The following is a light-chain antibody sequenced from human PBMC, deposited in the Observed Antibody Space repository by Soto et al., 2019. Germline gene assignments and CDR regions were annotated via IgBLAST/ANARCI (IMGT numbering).Light chain of an antibody. J-gene: IGKJ3*01. CDR1: QGISGY. Sequence: DIQLTQSPSFLSASVGDRVTITCRASQGISGYLAWYQQKPGKAPNLLIYATSTLQTGVPSRFSGSGSGAEFTLTISSLQPEDFATYYCQQGFTFGPGTKVDIK. CDR2: ATS. V-gene: IGKV1-9*01. CDR3: QQGFT.